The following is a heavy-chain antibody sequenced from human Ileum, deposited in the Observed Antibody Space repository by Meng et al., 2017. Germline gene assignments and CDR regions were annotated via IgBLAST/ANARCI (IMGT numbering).Heavy chain of an antibody. J-gene: IGHJ5*02. CDR2: IFDTGPP. CDR1: GGSISSGDYY. Sequence: QMQVQESGPGLVKPSGTLSLPCTVSGGSISSGDYYLSWIRQPPGKGLEWIGSIFDTGPPYYSPPLRSRLSISMDTSKNQFSLRLTSVTAADTAVYYCAASLDGSRFDPWGQGTLVTVSS. CDR3: AASLDGSRFDP. D-gene: IGHD2-2*03. V-gene: IGHV4-30-4*01.